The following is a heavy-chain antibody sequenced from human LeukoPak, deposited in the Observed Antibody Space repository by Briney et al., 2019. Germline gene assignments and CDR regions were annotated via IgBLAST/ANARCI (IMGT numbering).Heavy chain of an antibody. J-gene: IGHJ4*02. Sequence: ASVKVSCKASGYTFSGYNIHWVRQAPGQGLEWMGRINPNSGGTNYAQKFQGRVTMTRDTSISTAYMELSRLRSDDTAVYYCARDYCSSTSCLFDYWGQGTLVTVSS. CDR3: ARDYCSSTSCLFDY. V-gene: IGHV1-2*06. CDR2: INPNSGGT. D-gene: IGHD2-2*01. CDR1: GYTFSGYN.